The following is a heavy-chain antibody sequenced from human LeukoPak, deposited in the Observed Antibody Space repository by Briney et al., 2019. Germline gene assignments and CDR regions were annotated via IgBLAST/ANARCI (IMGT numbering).Heavy chain of an antibody. CDR3: ARSLSYDSTGYPYYFDY. V-gene: IGHV3-7*01. CDR2: IKEDGSDK. J-gene: IGHJ4*02. Sequence: GGSLRLSCAASGFTFSSFWMSWVRQAPGRGLEWVANIKEDGSDKNYVDSVKGRFTISRDNTKRSVFLQMNSLRDEDTAVYYCARSLSYDSTGYPYYFDYWGQGTLVTVSS. D-gene: IGHD3-22*01. CDR1: GFTFSSFW.